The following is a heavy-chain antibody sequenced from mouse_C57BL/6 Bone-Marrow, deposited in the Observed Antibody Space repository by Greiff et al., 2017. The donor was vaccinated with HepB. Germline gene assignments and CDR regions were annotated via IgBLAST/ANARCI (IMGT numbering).Heavy chain of an antibody. D-gene: IGHD1-3*01. J-gene: IGHJ1*03. Sequence: EVKLQESGEGLVKPGGSLKLSCAASGFTFSSYAMSWVRQTPEKRLEWVADISSGGDYIYYEDTVKGRFTISRDNARNTLYLQMSSLKSEDTAMYYCAKVLGALDVWGTGTTVTVSS. CDR1: GFTFSSYA. CDR2: ISSGGDYI. V-gene: IGHV5S21*01. CDR3: AKVLGALDV.